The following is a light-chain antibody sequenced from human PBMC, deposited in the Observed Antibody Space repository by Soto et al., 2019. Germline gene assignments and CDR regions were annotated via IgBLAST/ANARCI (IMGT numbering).Light chain of an antibody. CDR2: DAS. CDR1: QSVSSY. V-gene: IGKV3-11*01. CDR3: QQRSNWPPIT. Sequence: EIVLTQSPATLSLSPGERATLSCRASQSVSSYLAWYQQKPGQAPRLRIYDASNRATGIPARFSGSGSGTDVTLTICSREAEDFAVYYCQQRSNWPPITFGQGTRLEIK. J-gene: IGKJ5*01.